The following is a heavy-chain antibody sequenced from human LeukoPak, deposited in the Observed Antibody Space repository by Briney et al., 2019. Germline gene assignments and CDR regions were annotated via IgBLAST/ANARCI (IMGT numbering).Heavy chain of an antibody. D-gene: IGHD6-19*01. Sequence: ASVKVSCKASGYTFTSYGISWVRQAPGQGLEWMGWISARNGNTNYAQKLQGRVTMTTDTSTSTAYMELRSLRSDDTAVYYCARREKIFGSGWTTDYWGQGTLVTVSS. V-gene: IGHV1-18*01. CDR2: ISARNGNT. J-gene: IGHJ4*02. CDR3: ARREKIFGSGWTTDY. CDR1: GYTFTSYG.